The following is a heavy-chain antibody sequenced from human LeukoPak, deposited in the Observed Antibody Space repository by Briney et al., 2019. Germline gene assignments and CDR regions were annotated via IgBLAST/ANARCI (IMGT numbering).Heavy chain of an antibody. CDR3: TSDRVFYGLDV. V-gene: IGHV3-74*01. Sequence: GGSLRLSCAASGFTFSSYWMHWVRYAPGKGLVWVSRIKGDGSETSYAGSVKGRFTISRDNAKNTLYLQMSSLRADDTAVYYCTSDRVFYGLDVWGQGTTVIVSS. CDR1: GFTFSSYW. CDR2: IKGDGSET. J-gene: IGHJ6*02.